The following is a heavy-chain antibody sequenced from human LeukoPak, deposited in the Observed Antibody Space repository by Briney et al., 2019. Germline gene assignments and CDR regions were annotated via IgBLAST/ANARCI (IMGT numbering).Heavy chain of an antibody. D-gene: IGHD5-24*01. Sequence: GGSLRLSCAASGFTFSSYAMSWVRQAPGKGLEWVSAISGSGGSTYYADSVKGRFTISRDNAKNSLYLQMNSLRAEDTAVYYCARRYGYNYGDCWGQGTLVTVSS. CDR1: GFTFSSYA. J-gene: IGHJ4*02. V-gene: IGHV3-23*01. CDR2: ISGSGGST. CDR3: ARRYGYNYGDC.